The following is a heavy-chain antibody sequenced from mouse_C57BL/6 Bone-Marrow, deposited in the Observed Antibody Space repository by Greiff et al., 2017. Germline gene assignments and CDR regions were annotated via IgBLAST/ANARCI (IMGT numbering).Heavy chain of an antibody. CDR3: ARRGRYDGGSYAMDY. V-gene: IGHV14-2*01. CDR1: GFNIKDYY. J-gene: IGHJ4*01. D-gene: IGHD2-12*01. Sequence: EVKVVESGAELVKPGASVKLSCTASGFNIKDYYMHWVKQRTEQGLEWIGRIDPEDGETKYAPKFQGKATITADTSSNTAYLQLSSLTSEDTAVYYCARRGRYDGGSYAMDYWGQGTSVTVSS. CDR2: IDPEDGET.